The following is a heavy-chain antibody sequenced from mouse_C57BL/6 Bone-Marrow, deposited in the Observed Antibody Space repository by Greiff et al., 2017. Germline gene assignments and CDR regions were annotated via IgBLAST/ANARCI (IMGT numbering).Heavy chain of an antibody. CDR1: GYSITSGYY. V-gene: IGHV3-6*01. CDR3: ARDRGLLRIDY. CDR2: ISYDGSN. Sequence: EVHLVESGPGLVKPSQSLSLTCSVTGYSITSGYYWNWIRQFPGNKLEWMGYISYDGSNNYNPSLKNRISITRDTSKNQFFLKLNSVTTEDTATYYCARDRGLLRIDYWGQGTTLTVSS. D-gene: IGHD1-1*01. J-gene: IGHJ2*01.